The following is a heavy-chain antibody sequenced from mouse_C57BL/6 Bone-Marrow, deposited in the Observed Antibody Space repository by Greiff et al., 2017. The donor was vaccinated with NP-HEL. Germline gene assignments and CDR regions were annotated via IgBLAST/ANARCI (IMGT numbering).Heavy chain of an antibody. D-gene: IGHD1-1*01. J-gene: IGHJ3*01. CDR2: ISNGGGST. Sequence: EVMLVESGGGLVQPGGSLKLSCAASGFTFSDYYMYWVRQTPEKRLEWVAYISNGGGSTYYPDTVKGRFTISRDNAKNTLYLQMSRLKSEDTAMYYCASLYYGSSGAYWGQGTLVTVSA. CDR1: GFTFSDYY. V-gene: IGHV5-12*01. CDR3: ASLYYGSSGAY.